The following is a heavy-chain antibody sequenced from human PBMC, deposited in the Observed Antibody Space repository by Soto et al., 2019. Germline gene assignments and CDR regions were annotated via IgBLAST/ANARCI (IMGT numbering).Heavy chain of an antibody. CDR2: IYYSGST. D-gene: IGHD2-2*02. CDR1: VGSISSGDYY. J-gene: IGHJ4*02. V-gene: IGHV4-30-4*01. Sequence: QVQLQESGPGLVKPSQTLSLPCTVSVGSISSGDYYWSWIRRPPGKGREWIGYIYYSGSTYYNPSLKSRVTISVDTSKNQFSLKLSSVTAADTAVYYCARGPIYCSSTSCYSYYFDYWGQGTLVTVSS. CDR3: ARGPIYCSSTSCYSYYFDY.